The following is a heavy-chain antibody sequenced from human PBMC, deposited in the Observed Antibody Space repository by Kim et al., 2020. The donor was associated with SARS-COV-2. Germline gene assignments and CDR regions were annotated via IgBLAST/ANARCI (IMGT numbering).Heavy chain of an antibody. V-gene: IGHV3-30*18. CDR2: ISYGGSIT. CDR1: GFTFSNYA. Sequence: GGSLRLSCGASGFTFSNYAMHWVRQAPGKGLEWVAVISYGGSITYYADSVKGQFTVSRDSSHNTLYLQMRNLRPDDTALYFCAKSSDVFCSGRGLDGFDV. CDR3: AKSSDVFCSGRGLDGFDV. J-gene: IGHJ3*01. D-gene: IGHD3-10*02.